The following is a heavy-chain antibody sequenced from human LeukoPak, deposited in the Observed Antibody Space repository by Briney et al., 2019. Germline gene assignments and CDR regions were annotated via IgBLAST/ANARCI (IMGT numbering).Heavy chain of an antibody. CDR1: GGSFSGYY. D-gene: IGHD3-10*01. CDR3: ARGSPYGRNWFDP. J-gene: IGHJ5*02. Sequence: PSETLSLTCAVYGGSFSGYYWSWIRQPPGKGLEWIGEINHSGSTNYNLSLKSRVTISVDTSKNQFSLKLSSVTAADTAMYYCARGSPYGRNWFDPWSQGTLVTVSS. V-gene: IGHV4-34*01. CDR2: INHSGST.